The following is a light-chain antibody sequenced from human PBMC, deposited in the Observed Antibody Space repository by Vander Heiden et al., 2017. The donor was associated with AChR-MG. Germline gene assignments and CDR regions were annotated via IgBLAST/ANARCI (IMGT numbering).Light chain of an antibody. CDR3: QSYDDTNHGV. Sequence: NFVLTQPHSVSESPGKTVTISCTRSGGSIASNYVQWYQQRPGSAPPTVIFEDNHRPSGVPDRFSGSIDSSSNSASLIISGLKTEDEADYYCQSYDDTNHGVFGGGTKLTVL. J-gene: IGLJ2*01. V-gene: IGLV6-57*03. CDR2: EDN. CDR1: GGSIASNY.